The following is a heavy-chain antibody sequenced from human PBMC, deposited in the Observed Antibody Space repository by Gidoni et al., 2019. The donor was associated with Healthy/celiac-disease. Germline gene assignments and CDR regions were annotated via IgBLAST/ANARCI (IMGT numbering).Heavy chain of an antibody. J-gene: IGHJ4*02. CDR1: GGSFSGYY. D-gene: IGHD3-16*01. CDR2: INHSGST. Sequence: QVQLQQRGAGLLKPPETLSLTCAVYGGSFSGYYWSWIRQPPGKGLEWIGEINHSGSTNYNPSLKSRVTISVDTSKNQFSLKLSSVTAADTAVYYCASRYDYIWGSYDDYWGQGTLVTVSS. V-gene: IGHV4-34*01. CDR3: ASRYDYIWGSYDDY.